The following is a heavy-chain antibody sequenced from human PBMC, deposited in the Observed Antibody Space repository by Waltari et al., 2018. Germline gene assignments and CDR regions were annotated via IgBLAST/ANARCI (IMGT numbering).Heavy chain of an antibody. CDR1: GYSISSGYY. D-gene: IGHD6-13*01. V-gene: IGHV4-38-2*02. J-gene: IGHJ3*02. CDR3: ARDRRIAAAGLAFDI. CDR2: IYHSGST. Sequence: QVQLQESGPGLVKPSETLSRTCAVSGYSISSGYYWGWIRQPPGKGLEWIGSIYHSGSTYYNPSLKSRVTISVDTSKNQFSLKLSSVTAADTAVYYCARDRRIAAAGLAFDICGQGTMVTVSS.